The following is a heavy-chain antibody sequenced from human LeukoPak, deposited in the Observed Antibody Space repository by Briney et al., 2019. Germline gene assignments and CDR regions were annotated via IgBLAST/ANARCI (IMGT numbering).Heavy chain of an antibody. D-gene: IGHD3-22*01. CDR1: GYTFTGYY. CDR2: INPNSCGT. Sequence: ASVKVSCKASGYTFTGYYMHWVRQAPGQGLEWMGWINPNSCGTNYAQKFQGRVTMTRDTSISTAYMELSRLRSDDTAVYYCARDRAYYYDSSRYSYNWFDPPGQGTLVTVSS. J-gene: IGHJ5*02. V-gene: IGHV1-2*02. CDR3: ARDRAYYYDSSRYSYNWFDP.